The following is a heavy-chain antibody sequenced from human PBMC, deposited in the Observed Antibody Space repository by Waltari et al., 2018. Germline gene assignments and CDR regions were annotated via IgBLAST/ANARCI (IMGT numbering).Heavy chain of an antibody. J-gene: IGHJ4*02. D-gene: IGHD6-19*01. CDR3: AKGLKQWLVINYFDY. Sequence: EVQLLESGGGLVQPGGSLRLSCAASGFTFSSYAMSWVSQAPGEGVERVAAISGSGGTTYSAGSVEGRFTTSRDHAKNTRYLHMNSLGAEDTAVYYCAKGLKQWLVINYFDYWGQGTLVTVSS. CDR1: GFTFSSYA. CDR2: ISGSGGTT. V-gene: IGHV3-23*01.